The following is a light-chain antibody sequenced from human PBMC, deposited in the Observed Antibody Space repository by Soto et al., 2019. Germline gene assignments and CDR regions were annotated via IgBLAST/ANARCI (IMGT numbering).Light chain of an antibody. CDR2: GAS. J-gene: IGKJ3*01. CDR1: QSVSSN. Sequence: EIVMTQSPATLSVSPGERATLSCRASQSVSSNLAWYQQKPGQAPRLLIYGASIRATGIPARFSGSGSGTEFTLTISSLRSGDFAVYYCQQYNNWPLFTFGPGTKVHIK. CDR3: QQYNNWPLFT. V-gene: IGKV3D-15*01.